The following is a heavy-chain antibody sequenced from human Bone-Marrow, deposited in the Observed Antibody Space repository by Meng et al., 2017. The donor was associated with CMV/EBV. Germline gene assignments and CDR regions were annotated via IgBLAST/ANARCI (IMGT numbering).Heavy chain of an antibody. CDR2: IRSKAYGGTT. J-gene: IGHJ6*02. Sequence: GESLKISCTASGFTFGDYAMSWVRQAPGKGLEWVGFIRSKAYGGTTEYAASVKGRFTISRDDSKSIAYLQMNSLKTEDTAVYYCTTRDYDFWSGGYYYGKDVWGQGTTVTVSS. D-gene: IGHD3-3*01. V-gene: IGHV3-49*04. CDR1: GFTFGDYA. CDR3: TTRDYDFWSGGYYYGKDV.